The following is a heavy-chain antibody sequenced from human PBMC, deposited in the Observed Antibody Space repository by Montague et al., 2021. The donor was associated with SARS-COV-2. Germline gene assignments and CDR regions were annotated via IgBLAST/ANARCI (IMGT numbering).Heavy chain of an antibody. CDR1: GGSISSSSYY. Sequence: SETLSLTCTVSGGSISSSSYYWGWIRQPPEKGLEWIGSIYYSGSTYSNPSLKSRVTISVDTSKNQFSLKLSSVTAADTAVYYCARVGRQQLVRLSGMDVWGQGTTVTVSS. CDR2: IYYSGST. V-gene: IGHV4-39*07. D-gene: IGHD6-13*01. J-gene: IGHJ6*02. CDR3: ARVGRQQLVRLSGMDV.